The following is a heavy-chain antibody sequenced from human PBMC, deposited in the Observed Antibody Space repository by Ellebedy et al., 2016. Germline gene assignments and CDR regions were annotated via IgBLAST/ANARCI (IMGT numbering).Heavy chain of an antibody. Sequence: SETLSLXXTVSGGSISSDYWSWIRQPSGKGLEWIGYVYYSGSTNYNPSLKSRVTISVDTSKNQFSLKLSSVTAADTAVYYCARDRKLWFGELLSFDPWGQGTLVTVSS. CDR3: ARDRKLWFGELLSFDP. CDR1: GGSISSDY. D-gene: IGHD3-10*01. V-gene: IGHV4-59*12. J-gene: IGHJ5*02. CDR2: VYYSGST.